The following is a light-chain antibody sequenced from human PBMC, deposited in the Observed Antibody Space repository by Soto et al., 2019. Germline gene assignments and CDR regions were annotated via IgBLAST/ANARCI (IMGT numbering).Light chain of an antibody. CDR2: GAS. V-gene: IGKV3-11*01. J-gene: IGKJ5*01. Sequence: EIVLTQSPATLSLSPGERATLSCRASQSISSFLAWYQQKPGQAPRLLIYGASSRATGIPVRFSGSGSGTDFTLAINRLEPDDFAVYYCQQRSDWPITFGQGTRLEIK. CDR3: QQRSDWPIT. CDR1: QSISSF.